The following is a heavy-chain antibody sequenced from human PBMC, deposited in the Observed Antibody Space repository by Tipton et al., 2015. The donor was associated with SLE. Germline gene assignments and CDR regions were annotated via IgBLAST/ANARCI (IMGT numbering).Heavy chain of an antibody. D-gene: IGHD2-2*02. CDR3: AKDMYPYCSSTSCDTFDY. V-gene: IGHV3-9*01. CDR1: GFTFDDYV. Sequence: SLRLSCAASGFTFDDYVMHLVRQVPGKGLGWGSDISWNSGSIGYADCVKGRLTISRDNATNSLYLPMNSLRAEDNALYYCAKDMYPYCSSTSCDTFDYWGQGTLVTVSS. CDR2: ISWNSGSI. J-gene: IGHJ4*02.